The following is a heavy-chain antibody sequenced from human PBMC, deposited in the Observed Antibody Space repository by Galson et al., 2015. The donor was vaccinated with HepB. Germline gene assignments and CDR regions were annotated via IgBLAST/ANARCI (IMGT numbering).Heavy chain of an antibody. D-gene: IGHD2-21*02. CDR1: GFTLSRSG. Sequence: SLRLSCAVSGFTLSRSGMHWVRQAPGKGLEWVAVIKYDGNNKYYADSVKGRFTISRDSSKNTLYLQMNSLIGEDTAVYYCVRDLGRVTAIPFHWGQGTLVTVSS. J-gene: IGHJ4*02. CDR2: IKYDGNNK. V-gene: IGHV3-33*01. CDR3: VRDLGRVTAIPFH.